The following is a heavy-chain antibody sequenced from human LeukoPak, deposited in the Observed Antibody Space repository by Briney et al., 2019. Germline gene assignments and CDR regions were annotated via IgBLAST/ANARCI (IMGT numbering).Heavy chain of an antibody. CDR2: IGAGGDT. D-gene: IGHD4-17*01. V-gene: IGHV3-13*04. CDR1: GFTFSTSD. J-gene: IGHJ2*01. Sequence: GGSLRLSCAASGFTFSTSDMHWVRQGTGKGLEWVAAIGAGGDTYYPGSVKGRFTISRENAKNSLYLQMNSLRDGDTAIYYCARESHVTVTTGWSFDLWGRGTLVTVSS. CDR3: ARESHVTVTTGWSFDL.